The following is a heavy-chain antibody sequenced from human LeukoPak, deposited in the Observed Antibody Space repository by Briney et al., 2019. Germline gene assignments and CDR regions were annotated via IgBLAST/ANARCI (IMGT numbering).Heavy chain of an antibody. CDR1: GVTFSSCA. CDR2: ISSSGGRR. V-gene: IGHV3-23*01. CDR3: EKAHRPDIVVVPAAIGYYYMDL. Sequence: GGSLRLSCAASGVTFSSCAMSWVRQAPGTGLGWVSAISSSGGRRYYADSVNGRFTISRDNSKPPLYLQQNSLRAEDTAVPYCEKAHRPDIVVVPAAIGYYYMDLWGKGTTVTVSS. J-gene: IGHJ6*03. D-gene: IGHD2-2*01.